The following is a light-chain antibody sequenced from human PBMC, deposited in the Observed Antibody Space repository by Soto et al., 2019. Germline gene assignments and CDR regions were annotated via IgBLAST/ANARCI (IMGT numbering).Light chain of an antibody. CDR1: GSNIGSNS. CDR3: GTWESYLSVGV. J-gene: IGLJ2*01. V-gene: IGLV1-51*01. Sequence: QSALTQPASVSGSPGQTVTISCSGRGSNIGSNSVSWYQQVPGTAPKLLLYDNDKRPSGIPDRFFGSKSGTSATLGIAGLQTADEADYYCGTWESYLSVGVFGGGTKLTVL. CDR2: DND.